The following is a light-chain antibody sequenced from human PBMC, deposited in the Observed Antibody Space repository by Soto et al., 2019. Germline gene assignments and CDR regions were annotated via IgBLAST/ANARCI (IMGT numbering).Light chain of an antibody. CDR2: GNT. CDR1: SPNIGPGYD. Sequence: QSVLTQPPSMSGAPGQRVTISSIGASPNIGPGYDVHWYQLLPGTAPKLLIYGNTNRPSGVPDRFSGSKSGTSASLAITGLRAEDEADYYCQSHDSSLNSWVFGGGTKLTVL. V-gene: IGLV1-40*01. CDR3: QSHDSSLNSWV. J-gene: IGLJ3*02.